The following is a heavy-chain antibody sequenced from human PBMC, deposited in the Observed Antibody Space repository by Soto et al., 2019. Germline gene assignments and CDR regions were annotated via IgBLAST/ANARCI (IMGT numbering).Heavy chain of an antibody. D-gene: IGHD4-17*01. CDR2: IYTSETT. CDR1: GGSISSSY. Sequence: SETLSLTRTVSGGSISSSYWSWIRQPAGKGLEWIGRIYTSETTNYNPSLKSRVTMSIDSSGNQFSLKLSSVTAADTAVYYCARDEGLTTVPSFDFWGQGTLVT. CDR3: ARDEGLTTVPSFDF. V-gene: IGHV4-4*07. J-gene: IGHJ4*02.